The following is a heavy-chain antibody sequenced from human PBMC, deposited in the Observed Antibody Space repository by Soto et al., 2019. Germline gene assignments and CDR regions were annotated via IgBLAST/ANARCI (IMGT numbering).Heavy chain of an antibody. CDR2: VSGSGGST. D-gene: IGHD6-13*01. Sequence: GGSLRLSCAASGFTFSSYAMRWVRQAPGKGLEWVSAVSGSGGSTYYADSVKGRFTISRDNSKNTLYLQMNSLRAEDTAVYYWAKGDIAAAGGDYYYYYGMDVWGQGTTVTVSS. CDR1: GFTFSSYA. V-gene: IGHV3-23*01. J-gene: IGHJ6*02. CDR3: AKGDIAAAGGDYYYYYGMDV.